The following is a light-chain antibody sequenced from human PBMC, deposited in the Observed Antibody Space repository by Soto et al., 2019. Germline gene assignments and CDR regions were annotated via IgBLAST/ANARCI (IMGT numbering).Light chain of an antibody. CDR3: QQRNNWPLT. J-gene: IGKJ4*01. CDR2: GAS. CDR1: QSVSSY. V-gene: IGKV3-15*01. Sequence: EIVMTQSPATLSVSPGERATLSCRASQSVSSYLVWYQQKPGQAPRLLIYGASTRATGIPVRFSGSGSGTEFTLTISSLQSEDFADYYCQQRNNWPLTFGGGTKVEIK.